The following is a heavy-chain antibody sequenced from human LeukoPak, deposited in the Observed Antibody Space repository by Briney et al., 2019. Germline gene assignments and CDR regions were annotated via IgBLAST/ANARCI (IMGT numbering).Heavy chain of an antibody. Sequence: ASVKVSCKASGGTFSSYAISWVRQAPGQGLEWMGWMNPNSGNTGYAQKFQGRVTITRNTSISTAYMELSSLRSEDTAVYYCARSIVGATDFDYWGQGTLVTVSS. CDR1: GGTFSSYA. CDR2: MNPNSGNT. V-gene: IGHV1-8*03. J-gene: IGHJ4*02. D-gene: IGHD1-26*01. CDR3: ARSIVGATDFDY.